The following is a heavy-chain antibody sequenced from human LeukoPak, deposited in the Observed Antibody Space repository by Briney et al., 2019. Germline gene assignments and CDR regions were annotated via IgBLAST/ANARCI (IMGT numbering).Heavy chain of an antibody. CDR2: IIPVLNIT. Sequence: EASVKVSCKTSGGTFSSSAITWVRQAPGQGLEWMGRIIPVLNITRYTQKFQGRVTITADTSTSTVYMELSSLRSEETAVYYCARDQGLTAPPPYGLDVWGQGTTVVVSS. D-gene: IGHD5-18*01. J-gene: IGHJ6*02. CDR3: ARDQGLTAPPPYGLDV. V-gene: IGHV1-69*04. CDR1: GGTFSSSA.